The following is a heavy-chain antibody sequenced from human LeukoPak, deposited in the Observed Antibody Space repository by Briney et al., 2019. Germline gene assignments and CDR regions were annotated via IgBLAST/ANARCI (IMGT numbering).Heavy chain of an antibody. V-gene: IGHV1-8*01. J-gene: IGHJ6*03. D-gene: IGHD4-17*01. CDR2: MNPNSGNT. CDR3: ARGHMTTVTTGYYYYYYYMDV. Sequence: ASVKVSCKASGYTFTSYDINWVRQATGQGLEWMGWMNPNSGNTGYAQKFRGRVTMTRNTSISTAYMELSSLRSEDTAVYYCARGHMTTVTTGYYYYYYYMDVWGKGTTVTVSS. CDR1: GYTFTSYD.